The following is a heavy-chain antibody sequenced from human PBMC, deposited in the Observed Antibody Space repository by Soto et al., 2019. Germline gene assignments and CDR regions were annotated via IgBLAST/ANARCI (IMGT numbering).Heavy chain of an antibody. V-gene: IGHV3-7*04. Sequence: GGSLRLSCAASGFNFRSHWMSWVRQAPGKGLEWVANIKQDGSEKYYVDSVKGRVTISRDNAKNSLYLQMNSLRAEDTAVYYCARADYYDSSGYYCGNWGQGTLVTVSS. CDR3: ARADYYDSSGYYCGN. CDR1: GFNFRSHW. J-gene: IGHJ4*02. CDR2: IKQDGSEK. D-gene: IGHD3-22*01.